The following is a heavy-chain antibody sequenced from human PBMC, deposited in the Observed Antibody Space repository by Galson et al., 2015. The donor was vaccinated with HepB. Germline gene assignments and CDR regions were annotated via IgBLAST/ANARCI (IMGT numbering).Heavy chain of an antibody. Sequence: SLRLSCAASGFTFGDYAMSWVRQAPGKGLEWVGFIRSKAYGGTTEYAASVKGRFTISRDDSKSIAYLQMNSLKTEDTAVYYCTIGFVVVTPQSSPYYFDYWGQGTLVTVSS. CDR1: GFTFGDYA. V-gene: IGHV3-49*04. CDR3: TIGFVVVTPQSSPYYFDY. J-gene: IGHJ4*02. CDR2: IRSKAYGGTT. D-gene: IGHD2-15*01.